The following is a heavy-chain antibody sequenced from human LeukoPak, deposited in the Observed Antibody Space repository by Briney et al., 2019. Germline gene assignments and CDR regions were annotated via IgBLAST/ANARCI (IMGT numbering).Heavy chain of an antibody. J-gene: IGHJ4*02. CDR1: GFTVSSNY. CDR2: IYNGGSA. CDR3: ARDAGPLDY. D-gene: IGHD6-13*01. Sequence: RGSLRLSCAASGFTVSSNYMSWVRQAPGKGLEWVSVIYNGGSAYYADSVKDRFTISRDNSKNTLYLQMNSLRAEDTAVYFCARDAGPLDYWGQGTLVTVSS. V-gene: IGHV3-66*01.